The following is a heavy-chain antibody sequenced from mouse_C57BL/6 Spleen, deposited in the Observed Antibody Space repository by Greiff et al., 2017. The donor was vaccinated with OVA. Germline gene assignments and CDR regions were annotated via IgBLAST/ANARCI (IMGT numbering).Heavy chain of an antibody. J-gene: IGHJ3*01. D-gene: IGHD2-3*01. Sequence: ESGPGLVKPSQSLSLTCSVTGYSLTSGYYWNWIRQFPGNQLEWMGYISYDGSNNYNPSLKNRISITRDPSKNHFFLKLNSVTTEDTATYDCAREGDGSAWFAYWGQGTLVTVSA. CDR3: AREGDGSAWFAY. V-gene: IGHV3-6*01. CDR1: GYSLTSGYY. CDR2: ISYDGSN.